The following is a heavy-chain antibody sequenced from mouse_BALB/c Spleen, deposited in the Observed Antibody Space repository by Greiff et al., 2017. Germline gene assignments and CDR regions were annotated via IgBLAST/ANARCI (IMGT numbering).Heavy chain of an antibody. CDR2: ISSGSSTI. Sequence: DVHLVESGGGLVQPGGSRKLSCAASGFTFSSFGMHWVRQAPEKGLEWVAYISSGSSTIYYADTVKGRFTISRDNPKNTLFLQMTSLRSEDTAMYYCARSGGSSYDYAMDYWGQGTSVTVSS. V-gene: IGHV5-17*02. CDR1: GFTFSSFG. J-gene: IGHJ4*01. CDR3: ARSGGSSYDYAMDY. D-gene: IGHD1-1*01.